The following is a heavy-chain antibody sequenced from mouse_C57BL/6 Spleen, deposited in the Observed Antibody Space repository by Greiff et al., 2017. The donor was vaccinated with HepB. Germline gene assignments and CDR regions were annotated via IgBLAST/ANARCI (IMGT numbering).Heavy chain of an antibody. V-gene: IGHV1-4*01. J-gene: IGHJ2*01. D-gene: IGHD2-2*01. CDR3: ARGGATMVTTRFDY. Sequence: QVQLKQSGAELARPGASVKMSCKASGYTFTSYTMHWVKQRPGQGLEWIGYINPSSGYTKYNQKFKDKATLTADKSSSTAYMQLSSLTSEDSAVYYCARGGATMVTTRFDYWGQGTTLTVSS. CDR2: INPSSGYT. CDR1: GYTFTSYT.